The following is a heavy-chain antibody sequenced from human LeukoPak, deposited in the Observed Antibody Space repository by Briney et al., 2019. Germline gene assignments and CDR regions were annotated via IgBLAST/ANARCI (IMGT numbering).Heavy chain of an antibody. J-gene: IGHJ3*02. CDR1: GGSISSGDYY. CDR2: MSYSGII. V-gene: IGHV4-30-4*01. Sequence: PSETLSLTCTVSGGSISSGDYYWSWIRQPPGKGLEWIGCMSYSGIIHYNPSLKSRVIISIDKSKNQFSLKLTSVTAADTAVYYCARGAENYGDYEGGDAFDIWGQGTMVSVSS. D-gene: IGHD4-17*01. CDR3: ARGAENYGDYEGGDAFDI.